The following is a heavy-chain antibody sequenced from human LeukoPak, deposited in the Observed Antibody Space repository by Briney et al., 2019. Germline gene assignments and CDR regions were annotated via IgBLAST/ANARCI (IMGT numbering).Heavy chain of an antibody. V-gene: IGHV4-30-2*01. CDR1: GGSISSGGYY. CDR2: VYHSGST. D-gene: IGHD6-6*01. J-gene: IGHJ6*03. CDR3: AREESSSPFGYYYYMDV. Sequence: PSQTLSLTCTVSGGSISSGGYYWSWIRQPPGKGLEWIGYVYHSGSTYYNPSLKSRVTISVDRSKNQFSLKLSSVTAADTAVYYCAREESSSPFGYYYYMDVWGKGTTVTVSS.